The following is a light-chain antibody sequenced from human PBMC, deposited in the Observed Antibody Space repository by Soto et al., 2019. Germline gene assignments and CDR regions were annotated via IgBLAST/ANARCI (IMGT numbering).Light chain of an antibody. CDR2: GAS. J-gene: IGKJ4*01. Sequence: EIVLTQSPCTLPLSPGERATLSCRAIQSVSTSYLAWYQQKPGQAPRLLIYGASSRATGIPDRFSGSGSGTDFTLTISRLEPEDFAVYYCQQYGSSPLTFGGGTKVDIK. CDR3: QQYGSSPLT. V-gene: IGKV3-20*01. CDR1: QSVSTSY.